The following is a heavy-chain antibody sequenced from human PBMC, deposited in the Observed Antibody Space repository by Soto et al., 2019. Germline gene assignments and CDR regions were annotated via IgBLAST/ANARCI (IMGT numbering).Heavy chain of an antibody. CDR1: GFTSTSYA. D-gene: IGHD2-15*01. CDR3: AKDGNIVVVVADY. J-gene: IGHJ4*02. V-gene: IGHV3-23*01. CDR2: ISGSGGST. Sequence: VGSLRLSCAASGFTSTSYAMSWVRQAPGKGLEWVSTISGSGGSTYYADSVKGRFTLSRDNSKNTLYLQMNSLRAEDTAVYYCAKDGNIVVVVADYWGQGTLVTVSS.